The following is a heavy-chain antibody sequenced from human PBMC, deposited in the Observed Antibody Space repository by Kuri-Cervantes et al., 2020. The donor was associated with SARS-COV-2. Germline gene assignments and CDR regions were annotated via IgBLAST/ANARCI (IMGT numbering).Heavy chain of an antibody. Sequence: SLEISCAAAGFTFRGSAMHWGRQASGKGQEGLGRIRSKSSNYATAYAASVKGRFTVSSDDSKNTAFLQMNSLKTEDTAVYYCTRSGGSWNDAFDIWGQGTMVTVSS. CDR2: IRSKSSNYAT. J-gene: IGHJ3*02. CDR3: TRSGGSWNDAFDI. CDR1: GFTFRGSA. V-gene: IGHV3-73*01. D-gene: IGHD2-15*01.